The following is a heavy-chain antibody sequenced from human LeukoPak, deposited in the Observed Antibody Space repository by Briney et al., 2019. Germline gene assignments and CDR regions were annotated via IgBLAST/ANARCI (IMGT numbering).Heavy chain of an antibody. D-gene: IGHD3-3*01. V-gene: IGHV3-30*02. CDR3: AKTLTISDDAFDI. J-gene: IGHJ3*02. Sequence: QPGGSLRLSCAASGFTFSSYGMHWVRQAPGKGLEWVAFIRYDGSNKYYADSVKGRFTISRDNSKNTLYLQMNSLRAEDTAVYYCAKTLTISDDAFDIWGQGTMVTVSS. CDR2: IRYDGSNK. CDR1: GFTFSSYG.